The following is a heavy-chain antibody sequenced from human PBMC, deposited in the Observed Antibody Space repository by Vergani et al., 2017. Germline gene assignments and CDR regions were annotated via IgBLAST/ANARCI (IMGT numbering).Heavy chain of an antibody. V-gene: IGHV4-31*03. CDR2: IYYSGST. D-gene: IGHD3-10*01. Sequence: QVQLQESGPGLVKPSQTLSLTCTVSGGSISSGGYYWRWIRQHPGKGLEWIGYIYYSGSTYYNPSLKSRVTISVDTSKNQFSLKLSSVTAADTAVYYCAGDGSGSGWFDPWGQGTLVTVSS. CDR3: AGDGSGSGWFDP. J-gene: IGHJ5*02. CDR1: GGSISSGGYY.